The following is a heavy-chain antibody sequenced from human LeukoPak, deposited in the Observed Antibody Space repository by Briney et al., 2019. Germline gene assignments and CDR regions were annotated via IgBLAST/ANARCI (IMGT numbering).Heavy chain of an antibody. CDR2: ISSSSAYL. J-gene: IGHJ3*02. CDR3: AKKMDDAFDI. CDR1: GFTFSRYS. Sequence: PGGPLRLSCAASGFTFSRYSMNWVRQAQANGLERVAIISSSSAYLSYADSVKGRFTISRDNAKNSLYLQMNNLRAEDTAVYYCAKKMDDAFDIWGQGAMVTVSS. V-gene: IGHV3-21*01. D-gene: IGHD5-24*01.